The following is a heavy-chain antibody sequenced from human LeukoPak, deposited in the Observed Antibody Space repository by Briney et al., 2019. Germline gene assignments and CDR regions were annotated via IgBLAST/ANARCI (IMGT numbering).Heavy chain of an antibody. Sequence: GESLKISCKGSGYSFTSYWIGWVRQMPGKGLEWMGIIYPGDSDTRYSPSFQGQVTISAHKPISTAYLQWSSLKASDTAMYYCARRIGSYYEENWFDPWGQGTLVTVSS. J-gene: IGHJ5*02. CDR1: GYSFTSYW. CDR2: IYPGDSDT. V-gene: IGHV5-51*01. D-gene: IGHD1-26*01. CDR3: ARRIGSYYEENWFDP.